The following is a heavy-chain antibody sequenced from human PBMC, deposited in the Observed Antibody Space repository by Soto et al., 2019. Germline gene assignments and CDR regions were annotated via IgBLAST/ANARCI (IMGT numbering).Heavy chain of an antibody. D-gene: IGHD3-10*01. CDR2: IYYSGST. CDR1: GGSISSGGYS. J-gene: IGHJ5*02. CDR3: ARHSYYYGSTYGRWLDP. V-gene: IGHV4-30-2*03. Sequence: PSETLSLTCAVSGGSISSGGYSWSWVRQPPGKGLEWIGSIYYSGSTYYNPSLKSRVTISVDTSKNQFSLKLSSVTAADTAVYYCARHSYYYGSTYGRWLDPWGQGTLVTVS.